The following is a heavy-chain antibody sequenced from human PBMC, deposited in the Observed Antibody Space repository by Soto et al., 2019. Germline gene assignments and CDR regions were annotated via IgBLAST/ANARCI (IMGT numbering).Heavy chain of an antibody. Sequence: EVQLVESGGGLVKPEGCLRLSCAVSGFTFTTAYMGWVRQAPGTGLEWIGRIVSKADGGTIDYAAPVKGRCTISGDESKNTLYLQLNSLRIEDTAMSYCTASKTAGGFDVWGQSTSVTVS. J-gene: IGHJ3*01. CDR3: TASKTAGGFDV. D-gene: IGHD3-16*01. V-gene: IGHV3-15*04. CDR2: IVSKADGGTI. CDR1: GFTFTTAY.